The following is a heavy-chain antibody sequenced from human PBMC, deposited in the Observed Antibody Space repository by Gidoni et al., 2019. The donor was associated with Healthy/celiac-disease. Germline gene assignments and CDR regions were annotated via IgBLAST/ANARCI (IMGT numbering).Heavy chain of an antibody. CDR2: IYYSGST. J-gene: IGHJ3*02. Sequence: VQLQESGPGLVTPSQTLSLTCTVSGGYYWSWIRQHPGKGLEWIGYIYYSGSTYYNPSLKSRVTISVDTSKNQFSLKLSSVTAADTAVYYCARRARFLEPRGAFDIWGQGTMVTVSS. CDR3: ARRARFLEPRGAFDI. CDR1: GGYY. V-gene: IGHV4-59*06. D-gene: IGHD3-3*01.